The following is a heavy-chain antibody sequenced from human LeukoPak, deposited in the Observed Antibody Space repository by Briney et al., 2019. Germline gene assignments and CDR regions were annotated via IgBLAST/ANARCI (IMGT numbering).Heavy chain of an antibody. J-gene: IGHJ5*02. D-gene: IGHD7-27*01. Sequence: GGSLRLSSAGSGFTFSRYWLSWVRQAPGKGLEWVANIKQDGSETYYVDSVKGRFTISRDNAKNSLYLQMNSLRAEDTAVYYCARDSNWGSDRWGQGTLVTVSS. CDR3: ARDSNWGSDR. V-gene: IGHV3-7*04. CDR2: IKQDGSET. CDR1: GFTFSRYW.